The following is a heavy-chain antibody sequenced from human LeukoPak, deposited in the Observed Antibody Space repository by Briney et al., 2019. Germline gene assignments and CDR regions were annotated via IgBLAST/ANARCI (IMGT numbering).Heavy chain of an antibody. CDR1: GGSLSSYY. D-gene: IGHD2-2*01. CDR2: IYYSGST. Sequence: PSETLSLTCTVSGGSLSSYYWSWIRQPPGKGLEWIGYIYYSGSTNYNPSLKSRVTISVDTSKNQFSLKLSSVTAADTAVYYCARQRAYCSSTSCYVAAFDIWGQGTMVTVSS. CDR3: ARQRAYCSSTSCYVAAFDI. J-gene: IGHJ3*02. V-gene: IGHV4-59*08.